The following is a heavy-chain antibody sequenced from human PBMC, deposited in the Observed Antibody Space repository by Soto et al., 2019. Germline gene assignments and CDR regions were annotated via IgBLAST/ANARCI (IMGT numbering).Heavy chain of an antibody. Sequence: PSETLSLTCTVSGGSISSSSYYWGWIRRPPGKGLEWIGSIYYSGSTYYNPSLKSRVTISVDTSKNQFSLKLSSVTAADTAVYYCARSVDSSGWFAYWGQGTLVTVSS. J-gene: IGHJ4*02. D-gene: IGHD6-19*01. CDR2: IYYSGST. CDR1: GGSISSSSYY. V-gene: IGHV4-39*01. CDR3: ARSVDSSGWFAY.